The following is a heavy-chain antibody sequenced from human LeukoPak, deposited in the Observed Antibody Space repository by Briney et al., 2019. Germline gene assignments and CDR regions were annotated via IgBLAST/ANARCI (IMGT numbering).Heavy chain of an antibody. D-gene: IGHD6-13*01. CDR1: GYTFTSYG. Sequence: ASVNVSCKASGYTFTSYGISWVRQAPGQGLQWMGWISTYNGNTNYAQTLQGRVTMTTDTSTSTAYMELRSLRSDDTAVYYCARDKAYSITYYSSYIHWFDPWGQGTLVIVSS. J-gene: IGHJ5*02. V-gene: IGHV1-18*01. CDR2: ISTYNGNT. CDR3: ARDKAYSITYYSSYIHWFDP.